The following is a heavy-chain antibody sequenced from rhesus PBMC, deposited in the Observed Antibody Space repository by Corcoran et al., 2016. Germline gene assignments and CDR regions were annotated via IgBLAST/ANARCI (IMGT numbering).Heavy chain of an antibody. J-gene: IGHJ4*01. D-gene: IGHD5-42*01. Sequence: EVQLVESGGGLAKPGGSLRLSCAASGFTFSSYWMNWVRQAPGKGLEWVSAINSGGGSTYYADSVKGRFTISRDNSKNTLSLQMNSRRAEDTAVYYCAKGGIQRVQPVDYWGQGVLVTVSS. CDR3: AKGGIQRVQPVDY. V-gene: IGHV3S25*01. CDR2: INSGGGST. CDR1: GFTFSSYW.